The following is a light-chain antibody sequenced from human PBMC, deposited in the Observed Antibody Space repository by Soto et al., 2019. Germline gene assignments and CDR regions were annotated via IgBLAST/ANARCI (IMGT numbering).Light chain of an antibody. Sequence: QSALTQPPSASGSPGQSVTISCTGTSSDVGNYNYVSWYQQHPGKAPKLMIYEVTNRPSGVPDRFSGSKSGNTASLTVSGLQAEDEADYYCSSYAGSSNLAIFGGGTKVTVL. V-gene: IGLV2-8*01. CDR3: SSYAGSSNLAI. CDR1: SSDVGNYNY. J-gene: IGLJ2*01. CDR2: EVT.